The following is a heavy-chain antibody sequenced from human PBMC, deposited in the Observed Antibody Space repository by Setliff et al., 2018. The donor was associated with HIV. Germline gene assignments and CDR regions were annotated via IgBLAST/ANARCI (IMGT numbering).Heavy chain of an antibody. V-gene: IGHV3-23*01. D-gene: IGHD6-13*01. Sequence: GGSLRLSCAASGFTFSSHAMSWVRQAPEKGLEWVSTISGSGYSTYYADSVQGRFTISRDNSKNTLYLQMNSLRAEDTAVYYCATLRQQLITGWFDPWGQGTLVTVSS. J-gene: IGHJ5*02. CDR1: GFTFSSHA. CDR3: ATLRQQLITGWFDP. CDR2: ISGSGYST.